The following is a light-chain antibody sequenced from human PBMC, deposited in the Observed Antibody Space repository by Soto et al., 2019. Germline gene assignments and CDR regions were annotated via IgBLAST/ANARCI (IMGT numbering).Light chain of an antibody. CDR2: DAS. CDR3: QQYNTYSPT. CDR1: QSISFW. J-gene: IGKJ1*01. Sequence: DIQMTQSPSTLSAFVGDRVTITCRASQSISFWLAWYQQKPGKAPKLLIYDASSLEIGVPSRFSGSGSGTESTLTISSLQPDDFATYYCQQYNTYSPTFGQGTEVEIK. V-gene: IGKV1-5*01.